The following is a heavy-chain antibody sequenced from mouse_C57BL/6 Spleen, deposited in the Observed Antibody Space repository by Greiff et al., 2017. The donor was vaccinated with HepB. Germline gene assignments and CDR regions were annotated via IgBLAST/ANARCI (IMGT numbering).Heavy chain of an antibody. CDR2: IYPGDGDT. Sequence: QVHVKQSGAELVKPGASVKISCKASGYAFSSYWMNWVKQRPGKGLEWIGQIYPGDGDTNYNGKFKGKATLTADKSSSTAYMQLSSLTSEDSAVYCYARRGPVYFDVWGTVTTVTVAS. J-gene: IGHJ1*03. CDR1: GYAFSSYW. V-gene: IGHV1-80*01. CDR3: ARRGPVYFDV. D-gene: IGHD3-3*01.